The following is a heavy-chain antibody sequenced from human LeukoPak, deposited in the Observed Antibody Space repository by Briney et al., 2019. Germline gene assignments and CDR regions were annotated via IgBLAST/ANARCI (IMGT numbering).Heavy chain of an antibody. J-gene: IGHJ4*02. CDR2: INTNTGNP. Sequence: ASVKVSCKASGYTFTGYYMHWVRQAPGQGLEWMGWINTNTGNPTYAQGFTGRFVFSLDTSVSTAYLQISSLKAEDTAVYYCARDRGYSYGYRVGFDYWGQGTLVTVSS. V-gene: IGHV7-4-1*02. D-gene: IGHD5-18*01. CDR1: GYTFTGYY. CDR3: ARDRGYSYGYRVGFDY.